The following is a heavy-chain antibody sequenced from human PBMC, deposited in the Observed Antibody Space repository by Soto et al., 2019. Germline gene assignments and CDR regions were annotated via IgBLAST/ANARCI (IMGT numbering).Heavy chain of an antibody. Sequence: GASVKVSCKASGYTFTGYYMHWVRQAPGQGPEWTGWINPNSGCTNYAQKFQGRVTMTSDTSIGTAYMELSRLRSDDTAVYFCARASWPMTTMISGWLDPWGLGTLVTVSS. J-gene: IGHJ5*02. D-gene: IGHD3-22*01. CDR2: INPNSGCT. V-gene: IGHV1-2*02. CDR1: GYTFTGYY. CDR3: ARASWPMTTMISGWLDP.